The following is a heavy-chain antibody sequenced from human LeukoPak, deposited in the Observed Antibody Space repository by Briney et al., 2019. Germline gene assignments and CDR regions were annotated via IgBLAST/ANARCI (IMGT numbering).Heavy chain of an antibody. V-gene: IGHV4-59*01. Sequence: PGGSLRLSCAASGFTFSTYAMSWVRQAPGKGLEWIGYIYYSGSTNYNPSLKSRVTISVDTSKNQFSLKLSSVTAADTAVYYCARESGGSYIRSDAFGIWGQGTMVTVSS. CDR2: IYYSGST. CDR1: GFTFSTYA. D-gene: IGHD1-26*01. CDR3: ARESGGSYIRSDAFGI. J-gene: IGHJ3*02.